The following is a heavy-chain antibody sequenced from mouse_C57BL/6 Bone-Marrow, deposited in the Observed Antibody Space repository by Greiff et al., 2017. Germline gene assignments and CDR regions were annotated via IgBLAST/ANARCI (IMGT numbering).Heavy chain of an antibody. CDR2: IDPSDSYT. J-gene: IGHJ2*01. CDR3: ARHPY. Sequence: LQQPGAELVKPGASVKLSCKASGYTFTSYWMQWVKQRPGQGLEWMGEIDPSDSYTNYNQKFKGKATLTVDTSSSTAYMQLSSLTSEDSAVYYCARHPYWGQGTTLTVSS. V-gene: IGHV1-50*01. CDR1: GYTFTSYW.